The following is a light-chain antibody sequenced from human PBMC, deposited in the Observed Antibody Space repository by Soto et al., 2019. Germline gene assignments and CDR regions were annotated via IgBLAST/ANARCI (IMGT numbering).Light chain of an antibody. J-gene: IGKJ3*01. V-gene: IGKV1-9*01. CDR1: QGVGSD. CDR2: AAS. Sequence: DVPLTQSPSFLSASIGDRVTITCRASQGVGSDLAWFQQNPGKAPKLLIYAASTLQSGVPSRFSGGGSGTEFTLTISSLQPEDFATYYCQQLNSYPRNFGPGTKVDIK. CDR3: QQLNSYPRN.